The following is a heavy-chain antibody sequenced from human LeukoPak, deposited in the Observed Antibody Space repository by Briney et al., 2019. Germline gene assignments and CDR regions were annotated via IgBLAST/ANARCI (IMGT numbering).Heavy chain of an antibody. CDR1: GGTFSSYA. J-gene: IGHJ4*02. V-gene: IGHV1-69*04. CDR2: IIPILGIA. Sequence: ASVKVSCKASGGTFSSYAISWVRQAPGQGLEWMGRIIPILGIANYAQKFQGRVTITADKSTSTAYMELSSLRSEDTAVYYCARAARWLQSKPFDYWGQGTLVTVSS. CDR3: ARAARWLQSKPFDY. D-gene: IGHD5-24*01.